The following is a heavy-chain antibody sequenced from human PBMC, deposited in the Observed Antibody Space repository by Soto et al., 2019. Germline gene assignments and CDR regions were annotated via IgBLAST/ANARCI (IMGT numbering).Heavy chain of an antibody. CDR1: GGSISGYY. D-gene: IGHD5-12*01. J-gene: IGHJ6*02. CDR3: ARGTRGATINYYYYGMDV. Sequence: SETLSLTCTVSGGSISGYYWSWIRQPPGKGLEWIGEINHSGSTNYNPSLKSRVTISVDTSKNQFSLKLSSVTAADTAVYYCARGTRGATINYYYYGMDVWGQGTTVTVSS. CDR2: INHSGST. V-gene: IGHV4-34*01.